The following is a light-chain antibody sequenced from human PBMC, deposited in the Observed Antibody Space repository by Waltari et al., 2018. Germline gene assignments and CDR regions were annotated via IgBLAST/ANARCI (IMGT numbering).Light chain of an antibody. CDR1: ALAKQF. CDR2: KDT. V-gene: IGLV3-25*03. Sequence: YELTQPPSVSVSPGQTARITCSGDALAKQFASWYQQKPGQAPVMGIYKDTERPSGTPERFSGSSSGTTVTLTISGVQAEDEADYYCQSVDSRITYVVFGGGTKVTVL. J-gene: IGLJ2*01. CDR3: QSVDSRITYVV.